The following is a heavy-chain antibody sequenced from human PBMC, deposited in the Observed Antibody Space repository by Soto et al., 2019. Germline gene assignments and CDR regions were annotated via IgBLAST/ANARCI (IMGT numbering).Heavy chain of an antibody. D-gene: IGHD3-9*01. CDR3: ESPGYRGELLIYLVY. CDR1: GGSISRTNYY. Sequence: SETLSLTCSVSGGSISRTNYYWGWIRQPPGKGLEWIGSIYYSGSTYYNPSLKSRVTISVDTSRNQFSLKLSSVTAADTAVFYSESPGYRGELLIYLVYWGHGSMVIVSS. CDR2: IYYSGST. V-gene: IGHV4-39*01. J-gene: IGHJ4*01.